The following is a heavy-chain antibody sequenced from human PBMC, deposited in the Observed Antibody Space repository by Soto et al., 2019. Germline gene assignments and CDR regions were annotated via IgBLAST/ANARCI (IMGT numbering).Heavy chain of an antibody. CDR3: AREGVATVTPFDYYYYGMDV. D-gene: IGHD4-4*01. Sequence: QVQLVQSGAEVKKPGASVKVSCKASGYTFTSYGISWVRQAPGQGLEWMGWISAYNGNTNYAQKLQGRVTMTTDTSTSTAYMELRSLRSDDTAVYYCAREGVATVTPFDYYYYGMDVWGQGTTVTVSS. V-gene: IGHV1-18*04. J-gene: IGHJ6*02. CDR2: ISAYNGNT. CDR1: GYTFTSYG.